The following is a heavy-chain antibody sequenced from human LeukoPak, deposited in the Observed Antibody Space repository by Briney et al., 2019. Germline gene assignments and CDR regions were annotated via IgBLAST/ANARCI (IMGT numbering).Heavy chain of an antibody. J-gene: IGHJ5*02. D-gene: IGHD3-3*01. V-gene: IGHV1-8*02. CDR3: AREAVTIFALVRTQTTKRPHRFDP. CDR1: GYTFTSYD. CDR2: MNPNSGNT. Sequence: ASVKVSCKASGYTFTSYDINWVRQATGQGLEWMGWMNPNSGNTGYAQKFQGRVTMTRDMSTSTVYMELSSLRSEDTAVYYCAREAVTIFALVRTQTTKRPHRFDPWGQGTLVTVSS.